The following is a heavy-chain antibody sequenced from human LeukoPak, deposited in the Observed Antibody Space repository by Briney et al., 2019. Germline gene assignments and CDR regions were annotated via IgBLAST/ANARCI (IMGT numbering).Heavy chain of an antibody. D-gene: IGHD2-15*01. CDR2: INHSGST. V-gene: IGHV4-34*01. Sequence: PSETLSLTCAVYGGSFSGYYWSWIRQPPGKGLEWIGEINHSGSTNYNPSLKSRVTISVDTSKNQFSLKLSSVTAADTAVYYCARGFGFDGYCSGGSCYPYYFDYWGQGTLVTVSS. CDR1: GGSFSGYY. J-gene: IGHJ4*02. CDR3: ARGFGFDGYCSGGSCYPYYFDY.